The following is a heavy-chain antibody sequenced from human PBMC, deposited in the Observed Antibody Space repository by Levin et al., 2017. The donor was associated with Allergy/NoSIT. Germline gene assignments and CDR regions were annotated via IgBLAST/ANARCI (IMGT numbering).Heavy chain of an antibody. CDR2: ISVSGRET. CDR1: GFRFSDYY. V-gene: IGHV3-11*06. CDR3: AREGFWTD. D-gene: IGHD3/OR15-3a*01. J-gene: IGHJ4*02. Sequence: GESLKISCAATGFRFSDYYMSWIRQVPGKGLEWVSYISVSGRETNYADSVKGRFTIFRDNAMNSLSLQMNSLRVDDSAVYYCAREGFWTDWGQGTLVTVSS.